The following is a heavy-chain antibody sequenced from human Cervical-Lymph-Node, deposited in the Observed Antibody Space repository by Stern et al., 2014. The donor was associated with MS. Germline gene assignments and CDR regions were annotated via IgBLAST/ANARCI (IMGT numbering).Heavy chain of an antibody. CDR3: ASGAMGDFWSGYSYFDY. CDR1: GYTFTSYA. Sequence: MQLVESGSELKKPGASVKVSCKASGYTFTSYAMNWVRQAPGQGLEWMGGINTNTVNPTYAQGFAGRFVFSLDTSVSTAYLQISSLKAEDTAVYYCASGAMGDFWSGYSYFDYWGQGTLVTVSS. D-gene: IGHD3-3*01. V-gene: IGHV7-4-1*02. CDR2: INTNTVNP. J-gene: IGHJ4*02.